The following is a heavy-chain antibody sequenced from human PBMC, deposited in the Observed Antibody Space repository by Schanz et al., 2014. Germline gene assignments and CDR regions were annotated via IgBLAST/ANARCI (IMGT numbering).Heavy chain of an antibody. CDR2: ISWNSGTI. CDR3: ARNRGSGGQNWYFDL. Sequence: EVQLLESGGGLVQPGGSLRLSCLASGFAFSSYGMNWLRQAPGKGLEWVSVISWNSGTIGYADSVKGRFTISRDNAKNSLYLQLNSLRADDTAVYYCARNRGSGGQNWYFDLWGRGTLVTVAS. D-gene: IGHD1-26*01. V-gene: IGHV3-48*04. J-gene: IGHJ2*01. CDR1: GFAFSSYG.